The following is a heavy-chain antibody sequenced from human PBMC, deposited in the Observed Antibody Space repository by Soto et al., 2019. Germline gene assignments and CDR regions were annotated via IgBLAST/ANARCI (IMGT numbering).Heavy chain of an antibody. J-gene: IGHJ4*02. CDR2: IIPIFGTA. CDR1: GGTFSSYA. CDR3: ATYSGSYALSY. Sequence: SVKVSCKASGGTFSSYAISWVRQAPGQGLEWMGGIIPIFGTANYAQKFQGRATITADESTSTAYMELSSLRSEDTAVYYCATYSGSYALSYWGQGTLVTVSS. V-gene: IGHV1-69*13. D-gene: IGHD1-26*01.